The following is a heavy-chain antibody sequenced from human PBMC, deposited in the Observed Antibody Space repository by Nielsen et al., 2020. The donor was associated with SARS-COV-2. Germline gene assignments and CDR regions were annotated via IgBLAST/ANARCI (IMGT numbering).Heavy chain of an antibody. Sequence: GGSLRLSCLASGFPFSDSYMSWVRQAPGKGLEWVSVIYTDGSTYYADSVKGRFIISRDNSENTVYLQMNSLKASDTAMYYCARLHAGRFLEWLLSKRYFDYWGQGTLVTASS. D-gene: IGHD3-3*01. CDR2: IYTDGST. CDR1: GFPFSDSY. J-gene: IGHJ4*02. V-gene: IGHV3-53*01. CDR3: ARLHAGRFLEWLLSKRYFDY.